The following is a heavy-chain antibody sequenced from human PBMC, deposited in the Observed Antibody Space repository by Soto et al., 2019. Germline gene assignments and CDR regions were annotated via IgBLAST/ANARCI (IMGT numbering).Heavy chain of an antibody. CDR2: ISWDSGRT. V-gene: IGHV3-9*01. D-gene: IGHD2-2*01. Sequence: GGSLRLSCAASGFTFDDYAMYWVRQGPGKGLEWVSGISWDSGRTGYADSVKGRFTISRDNSKNTLYLQMNSLRAEDTAVYYCAKFSIVVVPAAKGDDAFDIWGQGTMVTVSS. CDR3: AKFSIVVVPAAKGDDAFDI. J-gene: IGHJ3*02. CDR1: GFTFDDYA.